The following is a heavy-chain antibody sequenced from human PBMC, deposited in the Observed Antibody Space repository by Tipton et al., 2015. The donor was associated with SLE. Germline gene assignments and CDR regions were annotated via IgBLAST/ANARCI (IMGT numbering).Heavy chain of an antibody. V-gene: IGHV3-9*01. CDR1: GFTFHNYA. Sequence: SLRLSCAGSGFTFHNYAMYWVRQAPGKGLEWVSGISWNSGSIRYADSVKGRFSISRDNAKNSLYLQMDSLRAEDTASYYCAKDILVGRNPLGGYYYYGMDVWGQGTTVTVSS. J-gene: IGHJ6*02. D-gene: IGHD2-15*01. CDR3: AKDILVGRNPLGGYYYYGMDV. CDR2: ISWNSGSI.